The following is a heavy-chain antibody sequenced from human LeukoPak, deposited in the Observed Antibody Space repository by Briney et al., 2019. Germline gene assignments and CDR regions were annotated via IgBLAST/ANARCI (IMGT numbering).Heavy chain of an antibody. D-gene: IGHD1-7*01. V-gene: IGHV1-24*01. CDR1: GYTFTELS. J-gene: IGHJ4*02. CDR2: FDPEDDEI. Sequence: ASVKVSCKVSGYTFTELSMHWVRQAPGKGLEWMGGFDPEDDEIIYAQRFQGRVTMTEDASTDTAYMELRSLRSEDTAVYYCATETGNFYFYSWGQGTLVTVSS. CDR3: ATETGNFYFYS.